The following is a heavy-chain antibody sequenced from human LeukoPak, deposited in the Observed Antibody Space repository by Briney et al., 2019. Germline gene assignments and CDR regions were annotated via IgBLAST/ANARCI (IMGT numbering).Heavy chain of an antibody. J-gene: IGHJ4*02. D-gene: IGHD3-22*01. CDR1: GFTFSSYA. Sequence: GGSLRLSCAASGFTFSSYAMSWVRQAPGKGLEWVSAISGSGGSTYYADSVKGRFTISRDNSKNTLYLQMNSQRAEDTAVYYCAKGRVTMIVVVWDFDYWGQGTLVTVSS. CDR3: AKGRVTMIVVVWDFDY. V-gene: IGHV3-23*01. CDR2: ISGSGGST.